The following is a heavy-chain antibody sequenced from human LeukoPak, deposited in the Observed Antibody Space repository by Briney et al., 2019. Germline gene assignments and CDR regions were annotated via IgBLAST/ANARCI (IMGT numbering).Heavy chain of an antibody. Sequence: GGSLRLSCAASGFTFSSYWMSWVRQAPGKGLEWVANIKQDGNEKYYVDSVKGRFTISRDNAKNSLYLQMNSLRAEDTAVYYCARDKGGYYDSSGFFDYWGQGTLVTVSS. CDR1: GFTFSSYW. CDR2: IKQDGNEK. D-gene: IGHD3-22*01. CDR3: ARDKGGYYDSSGFFDY. V-gene: IGHV3-7*04. J-gene: IGHJ4*02.